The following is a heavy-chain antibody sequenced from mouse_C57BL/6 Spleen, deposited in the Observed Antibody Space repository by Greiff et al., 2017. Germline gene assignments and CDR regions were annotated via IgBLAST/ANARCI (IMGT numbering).Heavy chain of an antibody. J-gene: IGHJ2*01. V-gene: IGHV1-53*01. Sequence: QVQLQQPGTELVKPGASVKLSCKASGYTFTSYWMHWVKQRPGQGLEWIGNINPSNGGTNYNEKFKSKATLTVDRSSSKAYMQLSSLTSEDSAVYYCAYSNYPYYFDYWGQGTTLTVSS. CDR3: AYSNYPYYFDY. CDR2: INPSNGGT. CDR1: GYTFTSYW. D-gene: IGHD2-5*01.